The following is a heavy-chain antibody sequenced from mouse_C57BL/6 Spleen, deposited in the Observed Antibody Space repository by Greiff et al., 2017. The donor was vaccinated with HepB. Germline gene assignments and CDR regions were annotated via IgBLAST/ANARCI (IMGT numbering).Heavy chain of an antibody. V-gene: IGHV3-6*01. CDR3: ASGPYYYGSPFDY. Sequence: ESGPGLVKPSQSLSLTCSVTGYSITSGYYWNWIRQFPGNKLEWMGYISYDGSNNYNPSLKNRISITRDTSKNQFFLKLNSVTTEDTATYYCASGPYYYGSPFDYWGQGTTLTVSS. J-gene: IGHJ2*01. CDR1: GYSITSGYY. D-gene: IGHD1-1*01. CDR2: ISYDGSN.